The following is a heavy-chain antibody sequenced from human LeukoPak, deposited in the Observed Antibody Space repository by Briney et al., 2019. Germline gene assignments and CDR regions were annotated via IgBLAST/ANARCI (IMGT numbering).Heavy chain of an antibody. CDR2: INHSGST. CDR3: ARVDDFWSGHYFDY. CDR1: GGSFSGYY. Sequence: SETLSLTCAVYGGSFSGYYWSWIRQPPGKGLEWIGEINHSGSTNYNPSLKSRVTISVDTSKNQFSLKLSSVTAADTAVYYCARVDDFWSGHYFDYWGQGTLVTVSS. J-gene: IGHJ4*02. D-gene: IGHD3-3*01. V-gene: IGHV4-34*01.